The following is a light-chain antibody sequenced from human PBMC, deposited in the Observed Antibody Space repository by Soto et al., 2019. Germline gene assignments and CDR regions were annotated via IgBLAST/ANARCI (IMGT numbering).Light chain of an antibody. V-gene: IGKV3D-20*01. Sequence: EIVLTQSPATLSLSPGERATLSCGASQSVSSSYVAWYQQKPGLATRLLFSDASSRATGIPDRFSGSGSGTDFTLTISRLEPEDFAVYYCQQYVSSPPITFGQGTRLEIK. CDR1: QSVSSSY. CDR2: DAS. J-gene: IGKJ5*01. CDR3: QQYVSSPPIT.